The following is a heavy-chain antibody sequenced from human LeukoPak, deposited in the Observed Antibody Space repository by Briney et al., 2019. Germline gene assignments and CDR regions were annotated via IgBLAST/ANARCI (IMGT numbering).Heavy chain of an antibody. D-gene: IGHD5-24*01. Sequence: ASVKVSCKASGYTFTNNFMHWVRQAPGQGLEWIGIINPSGDNTWYAQKFQGRVTMTRDMATSTDYLEVRSLRSEDTAVYYCARDNSLRDTAWWFDPWGQGTLVTVSP. V-gene: IGHV1-46*01. J-gene: IGHJ5*02. CDR2: INPSGDNT. CDR3: ARDNSLRDTAWWFDP. CDR1: GYTFTNNF.